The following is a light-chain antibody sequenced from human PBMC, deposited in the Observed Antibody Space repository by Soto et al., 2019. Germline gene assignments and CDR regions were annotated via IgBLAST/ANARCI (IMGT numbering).Light chain of an antibody. CDR1: ELVDKY. Sequence: SYELTQPPSVSVSPGQTARITCSGDELVDKYVSWYQQKPGQSPVMVIYQNTERPSGIPERFSGSNSGDTATLTISGTQGMDEADYYCQAWDSNTGVFGGGTKVT. CDR2: QNT. V-gene: IGLV3-1*01. CDR3: QAWDSNTGV. J-gene: IGLJ2*01.